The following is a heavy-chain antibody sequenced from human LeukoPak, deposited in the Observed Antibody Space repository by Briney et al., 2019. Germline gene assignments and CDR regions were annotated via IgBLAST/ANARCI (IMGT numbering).Heavy chain of an antibody. Sequence: GGSLRLSCAASGFTFSSYNMNWVRQAPGKGLEWVSSISSSDSYIYYADSVKGRFTISRDNAKNSLFLQMNSLRAEDTAVYYCARDLLGYNYYYMDVWGKGTTVTVSS. CDR1: GFTFSSYN. CDR2: ISSSDSYI. D-gene: IGHD3-16*02. CDR3: ARDLLGYNYYYMDV. V-gene: IGHV3-21*01. J-gene: IGHJ6*03.